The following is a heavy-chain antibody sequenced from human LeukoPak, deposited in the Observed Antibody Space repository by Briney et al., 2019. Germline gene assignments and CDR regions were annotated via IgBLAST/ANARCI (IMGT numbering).Heavy chain of an antibody. CDR2: TRNKAESYTT. J-gene: IGHJ6*03. CDR1: GFSFSNHS. Sequence: GGSLRLSCAASGFSFSNHSINWVCQTPWQGQEWVGRTRNKAESYTTEYPSSVQGRFTISRDDTKKSLFLHMNSLKTEDTGVYYCARESSIFEVVTRSYMDVWGKGTTVTVSS. V-gene: IGHV3-72*01. CDR3: ARESSIFEVVTRSYMDV. D-gene: IGHD3-3*01.